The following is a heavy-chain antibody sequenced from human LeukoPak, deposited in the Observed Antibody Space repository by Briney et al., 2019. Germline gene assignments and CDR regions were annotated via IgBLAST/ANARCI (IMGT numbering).Heavy chain of an antibody. CDR1: GYTFTSYD. CDR2: MNPNSGNT. J-gene: IGHJ4*02. CDR3: ARVSRRVLRFLEWPNAVYYFDY. Sequence: GASVKVSCKASGYTFTSYDINWVRQATGQGLERMGWMNPNSGNTGYAQKFQGRVTITRNTSISTAYMELSSLRSEDTAVYYCARVSRRVLRFLEWPNAVYYFDYWGQGTLVTVSS. V-gene: IGHV1-8*03. D-gene: IGHD3-3*01.